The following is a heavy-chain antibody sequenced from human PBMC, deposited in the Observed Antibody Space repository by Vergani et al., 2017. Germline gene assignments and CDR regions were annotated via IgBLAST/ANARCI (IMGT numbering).Heavy chain of an antibody. V-gene: IGHV3-23*04. CDR2: ISGSGGST. J-gene: IGHJ4*02. CDR3: AKPQYSSSWYEGDY. CDR1: GFTFSSYA. Sequence: EVQLVESGGGIVKPGGSLRLSCAASGFTFSSYAMSWVRQAPGKGLEWVSAISGSGGSTYYADSVKGRFTISRDNSKNTLYLQMNSLRAEDTAVYYCAKPQYSSSWYEGDYWGQGTLVTVSS. D-gene: IGHD6-13*01.